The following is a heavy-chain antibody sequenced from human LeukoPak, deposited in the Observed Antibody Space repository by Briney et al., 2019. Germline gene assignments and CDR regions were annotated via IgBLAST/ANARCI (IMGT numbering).Heavy chain of an antibody. Sequence: PSETLSLTCAVYRGSFSNYYWSWIRQPPGKGLEWIGEINHSGGTNYNPSLKSRVTISEDTPKKQFSLKLGSVTAADTAVYYCARLIGASAFDYWGQGTLVTVSS. CDR2: INHSGGT. CDR3: ARLIGASAFDY. D-gene: IGHD2-21*01. V-gene: IGHV4-34*01. CDR1: RGSFSNYY. J-gene: IGHJ4*02.